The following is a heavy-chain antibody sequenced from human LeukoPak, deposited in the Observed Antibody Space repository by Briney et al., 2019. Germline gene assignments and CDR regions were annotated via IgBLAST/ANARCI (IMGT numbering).Heavy chain of an antibody. V-gene: IGHV3-7*03. CDR3: AGGGGLGV. CDR2: INHNGNVN. Sequence: GGSLRLSCAASGFTFSSYWMNWARQAPGKGLEWVASINHNGNVNYYVDSVKGRFTISRDNAKNSLYLQMRNLRAEDTAVYFCAGGGGLGVWGQGATVTVSS. J-gene: IGHJ6*02. D-gene: IGHD3-16*01. CDR1: GFTFSSYW.